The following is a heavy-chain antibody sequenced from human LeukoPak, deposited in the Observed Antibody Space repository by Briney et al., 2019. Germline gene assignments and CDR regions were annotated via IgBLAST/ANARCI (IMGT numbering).Heavy chain of an antibody. CDR3: ARARFLEWLSCQY. Sequence: GGSLRLSCAASGFTFSSYWMSWVRQAPGKGLEWVANIKQDGSEKYYVDSVKGRFTISRDNAKNSLYLQMNSLRAEDTAVYYCARARFLEWLSCQYWGQGTLVTVSS. J-gene: IGHJ4*02. CDR1: GFTFSSYW. V-gene: IGHV3-7*01. D-gene: IGHD3-3*01. CDR2: IKQDGSEK.